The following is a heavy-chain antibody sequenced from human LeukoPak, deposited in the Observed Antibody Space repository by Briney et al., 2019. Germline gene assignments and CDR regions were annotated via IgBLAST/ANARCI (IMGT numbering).Heavy chain of an antibody. CDR3: ARGAAGYSYG. Sequence: SETLSLTCSVSGGSVSSDSYFWNWVRQPPGKGLEWIGYIYSSGSTNYNRSLKSRVTIPLDTSKNQFSLKLSSVTAADTAVYYCARGAAGYSYGWGQGTLVTVSS. CDR2: IYSSGST. D-gene: IGHD5-18*01. V-gene: IGHV4-61*01. J-gene: IGHJ4*02. CDR1: GGSVSSDSYF.